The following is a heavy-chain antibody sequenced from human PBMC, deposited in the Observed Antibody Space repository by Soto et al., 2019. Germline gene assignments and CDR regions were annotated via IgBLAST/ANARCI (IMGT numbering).Heavy chain of an antibody. CDR1: GFTVSSNY. CDR3: ARGYGDYGGHYFDY. Sequence: EVQLVESGGGLVQPGGSLRLSCAASGFTVSSNYMSWVRQAPGKGLEWVSVIYSGGSTYYADSVKGRFTISRDNSKNTLYLQMNSLRAEDTAVYYCARGYGDYGGHYFDYWGQGTLVTVSS. D-gene: IGHD4-17*01. J-gene: IGHJ4*02. CDR2: IYSGGST. V-gene: IGHV3-66*01.